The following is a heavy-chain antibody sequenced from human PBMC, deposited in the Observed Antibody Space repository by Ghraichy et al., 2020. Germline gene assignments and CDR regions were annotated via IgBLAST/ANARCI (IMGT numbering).Heavy chain of an antibody. Sequence: VRGAPGRGLEWGASIKQDGSEKYYVDSVKGRFTIYRDNAKNSLYLQMNSLRAEDTAVYYCASTTLFSLGQWPLDYWGQGTLVTVSS. V-gene: IGHV3-7*01. D-gene: IGHD6-19*01. J-gene: IGHJ4*02. CDR2: IKQDGSEK. CDR3: ASTTLFSLGQWPLDY.